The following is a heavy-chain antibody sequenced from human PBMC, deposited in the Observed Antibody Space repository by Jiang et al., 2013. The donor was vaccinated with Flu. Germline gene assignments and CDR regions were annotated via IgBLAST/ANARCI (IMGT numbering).Heavy chain of an antibody. CDR1: YTLTELS. D-gene: IGHD1-26*01. V-gene: IGHV1-24*01. J-gene: IGHJ4*02. Sequence: YTLTELSMHWVRQAPGKGLEWMGGFDPEDGETIYAQKFQGRVTMTEDTSTDTAYMELSSLRSEDTAVYYCATATSGSYYRILGYWGQGTLVTVSS. CDR3: ATATSGSYYRILGY. CDR2: FDPEDGET.